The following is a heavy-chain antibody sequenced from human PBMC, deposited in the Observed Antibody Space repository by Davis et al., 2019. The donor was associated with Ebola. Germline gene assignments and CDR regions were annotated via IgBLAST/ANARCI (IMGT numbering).Heavy chain of an antibody. CDR1: GFTFSSYG. Sequence: GESLKISCAASGFTFSSYGMHWVRQAPGKGLEWVAVISYDGSNKYYADSVKGRFTISRDNSKNTLYLQMNSLRAEDTAVYYCAKDGVVVAATRRVDYYGMDVWGKGTTVIVSS. CDR3: AKDGVVVAATRRVDYYGMDV. D-gene: IGHD2-15*01. V-gene: IGHV3-30*18. CDR2: ISYDGSNK. J-gene: IGHJ6*04.